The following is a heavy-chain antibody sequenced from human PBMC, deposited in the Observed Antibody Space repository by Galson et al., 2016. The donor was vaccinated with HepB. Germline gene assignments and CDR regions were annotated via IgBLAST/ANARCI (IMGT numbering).Heavy chain of an antibody. CDR1: GFTFSDYY. Sequence: SLRLSCAASGFTFSDYYMSWIRQAPGKGLEWVSYISSSTGYTKYADSVKGRFTISRDNAKNSLYLQMNSLRAEDTAVYYCARGRGFWYFDLWGRGTLVTVSS. CDR3: ARGRGFWYFDL. J-gene: IGHJ2*01. CDR2: ISSSTGYT. V-gene: IGHV3-11*05.